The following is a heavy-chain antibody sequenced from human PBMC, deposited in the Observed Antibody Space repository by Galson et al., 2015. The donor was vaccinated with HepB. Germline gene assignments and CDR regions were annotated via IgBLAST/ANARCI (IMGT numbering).Heavy chain of an antibody. J-gene: IGHJ2*01. CDR2: INPNTGGT. V-gene: IGHV1-2*02. D-gene: IGHD2-21*02. CDR3: ARGENCGGDCYSALRKHRGYFDL. CDR1: GYTFIGYY. Sequence: SVKVSCKASGYTFIGYYLNWVRQAPGQGLEWMGWINPNTGGTNLAQKFHGRVTMTRDTSISTAYMEVRRLRSDDTAAYYCARGENCGGDCYSALRKHRGYFDLWGRGTLVTVSS.